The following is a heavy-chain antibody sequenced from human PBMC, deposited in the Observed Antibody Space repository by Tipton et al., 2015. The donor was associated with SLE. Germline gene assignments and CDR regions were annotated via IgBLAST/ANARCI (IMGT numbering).Heavy chain of an antibody. J-gene: IGHJ1*01. CDR1: SSSSYY. V-gene: IGHV3-23*01. CDR3: AKDEPRGDCSGGSCFAEYFQH. CDR2: ISGSGGST. Sequence: SSSSYYWGWVRQAPGKGLEWVSAISGSGGSTYYADSVKGRFTISRDNSKNTLYLQMNSLRAEDTAVYYCAKDEPRGDCSGGSCFAEYFQHWGQGPLVTVSS. D-gene: IGHD2-15*01.